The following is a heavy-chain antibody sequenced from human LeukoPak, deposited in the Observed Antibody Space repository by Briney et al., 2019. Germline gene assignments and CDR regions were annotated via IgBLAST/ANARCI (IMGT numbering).Heavy chain of an antibody. J-gene: IGHJ4*02. CDR2: ISSSSSTI. CDR1: GFTFSSYS. D-gene: IGHD2-15*01. V-gene: IGHV3-48*01. Sequence: PGGSLRLSSAASGFTFSSYSMNWVRQAPGKGLEWVSYISSSSSTIYYADSVKGRFTISRDNAKNSLYLQMNSLRAEDTAVYYCARDLLRSYWGQGTLVTVSS. CDR3: ARDLLRSY.